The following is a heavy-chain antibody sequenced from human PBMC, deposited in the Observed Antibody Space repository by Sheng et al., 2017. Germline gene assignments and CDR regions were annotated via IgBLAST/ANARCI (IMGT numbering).Heavy chain of an antibody. Sequence: EVQVVESGGTLVQPGESLRLSCAASGFSFSDHYMDWVRQAPGKGLEWVGRSRNKAHSYSTEYAASVKGRFTISRDDSKNSVYLQMTSLKSEDSAVYYCARAGADAAYFYMDVWGKGTTVTVSS. J-gene: IGHJ6*03. V-gene: IGHV3-72*01. D-gene: IGHD1-26*01. CDR1: GFSFSDHY. CDR2: SRNKAHSYST. CDR3: ARAGADAAYFYMDV.